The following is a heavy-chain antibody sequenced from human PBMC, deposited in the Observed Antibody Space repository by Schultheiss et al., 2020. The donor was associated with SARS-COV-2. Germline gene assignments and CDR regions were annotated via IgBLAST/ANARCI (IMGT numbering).Heavy chain of an antibody. Sequence: GESLKISCAASGFTFSSYAMSWVRQAPGKGLEWVSAISGSGGSTYYADSVKGRFTISRDNSKNTLYLQMNSLRAEDTAVYYCAKEAGYCSGGSCYFRRDNWFDPWGQGTLVTVSS. CDR1: GFTFSSYA. CDR2: ISGSGGST. CDR3: AKEAGYCSGGSCYFRRDNWFDP. J-gene: IGHJ5*02. D-gene: IGHD2-15*01. V-gene: IGHV3-23*01.